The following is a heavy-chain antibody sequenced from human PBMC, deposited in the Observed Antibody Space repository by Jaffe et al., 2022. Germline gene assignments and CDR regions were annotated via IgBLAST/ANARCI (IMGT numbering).Heavy chain of an antibody. CDR1: GFTFSDYY. CDR2: ISSSGSTI. V-gene: IGHV3-11*01. Sequence: QVQLVESGGGLVKPGGSLRLSCAASGFTFSDYYMSWIRQAPGKGLEWVSYISSSGSTIYYADSVKGRFTISRDNAKNSLYLQMNSLRAEDTAVYYCARDRGTEYYDILTGYYTRPPGYFDLWGRGTLVTVSS. D-gene: IGHD3-9*01. CDR3: ARDRGTEYYDILTGYYTRPPGYFDL. J-gene: IGHJ2*01.